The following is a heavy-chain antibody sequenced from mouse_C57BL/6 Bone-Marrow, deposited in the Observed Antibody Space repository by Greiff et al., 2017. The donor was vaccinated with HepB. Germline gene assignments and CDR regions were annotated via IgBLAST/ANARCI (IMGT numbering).Heavy chain of an antibody. J-gene: IGHJ4*01. D-gene: IGHD2-10*02. CDR2: IDPETGGT. V-gene: IGHV1-15*01. Sequence: VQLQQSGAELVRPGASVTLSCKASGYTFTDYEMHWVKQTPVHGLEWIGAIDPETGGTAYNQKFKGKAILTADKSSSTAYMELRSLTSEDSAVYYCTRVCYYYAMDYWGQGTSVTVSS. CDR1: GYTFTDYE. CDR3: TRVCYYYAMDY.